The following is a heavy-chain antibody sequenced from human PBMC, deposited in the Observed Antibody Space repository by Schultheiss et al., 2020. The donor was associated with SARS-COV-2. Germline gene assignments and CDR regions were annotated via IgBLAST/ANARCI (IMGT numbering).Heavy chain of an antibody. CDR2: ISGSGGST. Sequence: GGSLRLSCAASGFTFSSYAMSWVRQAPGKGLEWVSAISGSGGSTYYADSVKGRFTISRDNAKNSLYLQMNSLRAEDTAVYYCARAGMVSAAFDIWGQGTMVTVSS. D-gene: IGHD3-10*01. CDR3: ARAGMVSAAFDI. J-gene: IGHJ3*02. CDR1: GFTFSSYA. V-gene: IGHV3-23*01.